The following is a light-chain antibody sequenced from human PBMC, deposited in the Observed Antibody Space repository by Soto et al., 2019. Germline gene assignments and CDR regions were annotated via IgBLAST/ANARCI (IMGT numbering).Light chain of an antibody. Sequence: QSALTQPASVSGSPGQSITISCTGTSSDVGGYNYVSWYQQHPGKAPKLMIYDVSNRPSGVSNSFSGSKSGNTASLTISGLQAEDEPDYYCSSYTSSRTRVFGTGTK. CDR1: SSDVGGYNY. J-gene: IGLJ1*01. CDR3: SSYTSSRTRV. V-gene: IGLV2-14*01. CDR2: DVS.